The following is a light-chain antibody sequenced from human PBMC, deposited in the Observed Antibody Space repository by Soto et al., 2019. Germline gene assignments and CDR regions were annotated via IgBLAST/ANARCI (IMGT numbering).Light chain of an antibody. V-gene: IGKV3-20*01. CDR2: AAS. J-gene: IGKJ2*01. CDR3: QQYGSSPPYT. Sequence: EIVLTQSPGTLFLSPGERATLSCRASQSVTSGNLAWYQQKPGQAPRLLIYAASSRATNIPDRFSGSGSGTDFTLTISRLEPEDFAVYYCQQYGSSPPYTFGQGTKLEIK. CDR1: QSVTSGN.